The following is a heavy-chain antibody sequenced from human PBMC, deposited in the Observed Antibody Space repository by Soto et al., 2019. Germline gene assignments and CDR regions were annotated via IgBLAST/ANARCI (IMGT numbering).Heavy chain of an antibody. CDR2: ITHSGTYV. V-gene: IGHV3-21*01. D-gene: IGHD5-12*01. CDR3: ARARGNDWYSDY. J-gene: IGHJ4*02. Sequence: XGSLRLSCTASGFTFSEYSMSWVRQAPGKGLEWVSSITHSGTYVYYADSVKGRFTISRDSASNSLFLQMTSLRAEDTAVYHCARARGNDWYSDYWGQGTLVTVSS. CDR1: GFTFSEYS.